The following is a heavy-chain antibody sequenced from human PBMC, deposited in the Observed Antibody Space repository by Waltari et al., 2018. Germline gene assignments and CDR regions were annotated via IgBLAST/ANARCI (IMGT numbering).Heavy chain of an antibody. D-gene: IGHD3-22*01. V-gene: IGHV1-2*06. CDR2: VQHIMCGT. J-gene: IGHJ4*02. CDR1: GYTFTGYY. CDR3: ARGIAAPTYESSSYGDY. Sequence: QVQLVQSGAEVKKPGASVKVSCKASGYTFTGYYMHWVRQAPGQGLEELGLVQHIMCGTSCAPQFQGRVTLHRGTAISTACMELCRLRSDDTAVYYFARGIAAPTYESSSYGDYWGQGTLVTVSS.